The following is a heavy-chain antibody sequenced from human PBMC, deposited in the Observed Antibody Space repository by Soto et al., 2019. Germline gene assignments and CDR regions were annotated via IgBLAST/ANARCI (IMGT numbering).Heavy chain of an antibody. V-gene: IGHV3-13*01. D-gene: IGHD6-13*01. CDR2: IGTAGDT. J-gene: IGHJ6*02. CDR1: GFTFSSYD. CDR3: AREGGSSWSLHYYYYGMDV. Sequence: GGSLRLSCAASGFTFSSYDMHWVRQATGKGLEWVSAIGTAGDTYYPGSVKGRFTISRENAKNSLYLQMNSLRAEDTAVYYCAREGGSSWSLHYYYYGMDVWGQGTTVTVSS.